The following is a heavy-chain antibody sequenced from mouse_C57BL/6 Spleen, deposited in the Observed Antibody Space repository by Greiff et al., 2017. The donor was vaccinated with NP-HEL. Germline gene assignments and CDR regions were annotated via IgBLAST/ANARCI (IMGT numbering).Heavy chain of an antibody. D-gene: IGHD2-5*01. J-gene: IGHJ4*01. CDR3: ASPYYSNYPYSFDY. Sequence: EVQLQQSGPELVKPGASVKISCKASGYTFTDYYMNWVKQSHGKSLEWIGDINPNNGGTSYNQKFKGKATLTVDKSSSTAYMELRSLTSEDSAVYYCASPYYSNYPYSFDYWGQGTSVTVSS. CDR1: GYTFTDYY. CDR2: INPNNGGT. V-gene: IGHV1-26*01.